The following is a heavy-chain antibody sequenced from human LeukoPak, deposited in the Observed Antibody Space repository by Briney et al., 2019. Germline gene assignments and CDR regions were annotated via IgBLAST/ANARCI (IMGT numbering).Heavy chain of an antibody. CDR3: ASRHGDPPGGYYYMDV. D-gene: IGHD4-17*01. CDR2: IYPSDSDT. J-gene: IGHJ6*03. CDR1: GYTFTNYW. Sequence: GESLKISCQGSGYTFTNYWIGWVRQMPGKGLEWMGIIYPSDSDTIYNPSFQGQVTISVDKSTNTAYLQWSSLKASDTAMYYCASRHGDPPGGYYYMDVWGKGTTVTVSS. V-gene: IGHV5-51*01.